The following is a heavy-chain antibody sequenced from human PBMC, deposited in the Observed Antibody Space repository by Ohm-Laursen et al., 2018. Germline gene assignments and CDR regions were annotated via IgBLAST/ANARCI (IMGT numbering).Heavy chain of an antibody. D-gene: IGHD3-3*01. CDR2: ISYDGSNK. V-gene: IGHV3-30*18. CDR1: GFTFSDYY. CDR3: AKDSFYDFWSGYYTDYYYGMDV. Sequence: SSLRLSCAASGFTFSDYYMSWIRQAPGKGLEWVAVISYDGSNKYYADSVKGRFTISRDNSKNTLYLQMNSLRAEDTAVYYCAKDSFYDFWSGYYTDYYYGMDVWGQGTTVTVSS. J-gene: IGHJ6*02.